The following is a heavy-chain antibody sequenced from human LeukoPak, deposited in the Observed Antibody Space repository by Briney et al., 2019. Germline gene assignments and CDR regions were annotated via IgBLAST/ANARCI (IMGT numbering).Heavy chain of an antibody. J-gene: IGHJ4*02. V-gene: IGHV3-43*01. D-gene: IGHD2-15*01. CDR2: ITWDGSDA. CDR3: GRVRSGLATVGHYFDY. CDR1: GFTFNDYDDYT. Sequence: GGSLRLSCAASGFTFNDYDDYTMHWVRQAPGQGLKWVSLITWDGSDAYYADSVKGRFTISRDNAKNSLYLQMNSLRAEDTAVYYCGRVRSGLATVGHYFDYWGQGTLVTVSS.